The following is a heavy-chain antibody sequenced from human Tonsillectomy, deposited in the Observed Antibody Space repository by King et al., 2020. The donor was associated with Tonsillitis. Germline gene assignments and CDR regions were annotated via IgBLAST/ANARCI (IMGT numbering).Heavy chain of an antibody. J-gene: IGHJ4*02. D-gene: IGHD6-19*01. CDR3: ARVPPVAGNKYFFDY. Sequence: VQLQESGPGLVNPSETLSLTCTVSGGSINSYYWGWLRQPPGKGLEWIGYIYYSGSTNYNPSLKSRVTMSVDTSKNQFSLKLSSVTAADTAVYYCARVPPVAGNKYFFDYWGQGTLVTVSS. CDR1: GGSINSYY. V-gene: IGHV4-59*01. CDR2: IYYSGST.